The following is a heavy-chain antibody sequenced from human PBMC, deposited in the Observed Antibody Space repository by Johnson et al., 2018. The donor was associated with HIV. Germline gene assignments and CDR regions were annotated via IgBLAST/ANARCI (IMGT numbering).Heavy chain of an antibody. CDR3: AREKLRYSRPSKHDAFDM. D-gene: IGHD6-13*01. CDR2: IKQDGSEK. V-gene: IGHV3-7*01. Sequence: VQLVESGGGLVQPGGSLRLSCAASGFTFSSYWMSWVRQAPGKGLEWVANIKQDGSEKYYVDSVKGRFTISRDNSKNTLYLQMNSLRAEDTAVYYCAREKLRYSRPSKHDAFDMWGQGTMVTVSS. J-gene: IGHJ3*02. CDR1: GFTFSSYW.